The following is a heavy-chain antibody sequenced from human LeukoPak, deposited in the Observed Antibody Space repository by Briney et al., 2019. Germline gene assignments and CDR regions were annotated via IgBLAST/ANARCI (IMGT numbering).Heavy chain of an antibody. CDR1: GFTVSNNY. D-gene: IGHD3-22*01. J-gene: IGHJ3*02. CDR2: IYSGGAT. Sequence: GGSLRLSCAASGFTVSNNYMSWVRQAPGKGLEWVSVIYSGGATYYADSVKGRFTISRDNSKNTLYLQMNSLRAEDTAVYYCARKYYYDSSSSDAFDIWGQGTMVTVSS. CDR3: ARKYYYDSSSSDAFDI. V-gene: IGHV3-53*01.